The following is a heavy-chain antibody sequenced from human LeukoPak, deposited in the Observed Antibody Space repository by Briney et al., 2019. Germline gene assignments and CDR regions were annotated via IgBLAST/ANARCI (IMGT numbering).Heavy chain of an antibody. CDR1: GGYISGYY. Sequence: SETLSLTCFVSGGYISGYYWSWIRQTPGKGLEWIGYIYSSGSTIYNPSLKSRVTMSVDTSMNQFPLRLSSVTAADTAIYYCARTYGGGVTDAFDIWGQGTIVTVSS. CDR3: ARTYGGGVTDAFDI. V-gene: IGHV4-59*01. J-gene: IGHJ3*02. CDR2: IYSSGST. D-gene: IGHD2-21*01.